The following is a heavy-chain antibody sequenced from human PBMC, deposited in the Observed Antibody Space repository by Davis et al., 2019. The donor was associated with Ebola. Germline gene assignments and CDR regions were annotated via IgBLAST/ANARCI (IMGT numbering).Heavy chain of an antibody. CDR1: GYTFTGYY. CDR3: ARDMEFPWFDP. D-gene: IGHD3-10*01. Sequence: AASVTVSCKASGYTFTGYYMHWVRQAPGQGLEWMGWINPNSGGTNYAQKFQGRVTMTRDTSISTAYMELRRLRSDDTAVYYCARDMEFPWFDPWGQGTLVTVSS. V-gene: IGHV1-2*02. CDR2: INPNSGGT. J-gene: IGHJ5*02.